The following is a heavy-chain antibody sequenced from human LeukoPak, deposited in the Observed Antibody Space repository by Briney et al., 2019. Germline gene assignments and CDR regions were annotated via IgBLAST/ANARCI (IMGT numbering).Heavy chain of an antibody. Sequence: ASVKVSCKASGYTFTSYGISWVRQAPGQGLEWMGWISAYNGNTNYAQKLQGRVTMTTDTSTSTAYMELSGLRSEDTAVYYCARVENRDGYNPFDYWSQGTLVTVSS. J-gene: IGHJ4*02. D-gene: IGHD5-24*01. CDR1: GYTFTSYG. CDR3: ARVENRDGYNPFDY. V-gene: IGHV1-18*01. CDR2: ISAYNGNT.